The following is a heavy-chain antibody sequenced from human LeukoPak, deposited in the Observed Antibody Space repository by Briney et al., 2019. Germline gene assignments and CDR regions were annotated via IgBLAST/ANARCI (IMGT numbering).Heavy chain of an antibody. CDR1: GFTFSSYA. CDR3: AKDEAARQRGAFDY. Sequence: GGSLRLSCAASGFTFSSYAMSWVRQAPGKGLEWVSAISGSGGSTYCADSVKGRFTISRDNSKNTLYLQMNSLRAEDTAVYYCAKDEAARQRGAFDYWGQGTLVTVSS. J-gene: IGHJ4*02. CDR2: ISGSGGST. V-gene: IGHV3-23*01. D-gene: IGHD6-6*01.